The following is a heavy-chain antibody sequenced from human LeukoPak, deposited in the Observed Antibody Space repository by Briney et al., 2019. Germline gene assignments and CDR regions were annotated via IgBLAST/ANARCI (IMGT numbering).Heavy chain of an antibody. Sequence: PGGSLRLSCAASGFTFNNCAMTGVRQAPGKGLEGVSTIVGDGSKSYYADSVRGRFTISSDNPKTMLFLHMTSLRAEDTAIYYCAKQPYNYYYMDVWGEGTTVTV. CDR1: GFTFNNCA. V-gene: IGHV3-23*01. CDR3: AKQPYNYYYMDV. J-gene: IGHJ6*03. D-gene: IGHD1-14*01. CDR2: IVGDGSKS.